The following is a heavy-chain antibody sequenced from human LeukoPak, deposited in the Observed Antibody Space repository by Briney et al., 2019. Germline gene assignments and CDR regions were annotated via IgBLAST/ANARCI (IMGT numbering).Heavy chain of an antibody. J-gene: IGHJ4*02. V-gene: IGHV3-48*01. Sequence: GGSLRLSCAASGFTFSSYSMNWVRQAPGKGLEWVSYISSSSSTIYYADSVKGRFTISRDNAKNSLYLQMNSLRAEDTAVYYCVAEERDFDCWGQGVLVTVSS. D-gene: IGHD6-13*01. CDR1: GFTFSSYS. CDR3: VAEERDFDC. CDR2: ISSSSSTI.